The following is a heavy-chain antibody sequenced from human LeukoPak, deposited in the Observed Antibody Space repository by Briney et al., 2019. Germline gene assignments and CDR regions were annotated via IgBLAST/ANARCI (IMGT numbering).Heavy chain of an antibody. D-gene: IGHD3-22*01. J-gene: IGHJ4*02. V-gene: IGHV1-18*01. CDR1: GGTFSSYT. CDR2: ISAYNGNT. CDR3: ARERATYDSSGYHYYFDY. Sequence: ASVKVSCKASGGTFSSYTISWVRQAPGQGLEWMGWISAYNGNTNYAQKLQGRVTMTTDTSTSTAYMELRSLRSDDTAVYYCARERATYDSSGYHYYFDYWGQGTLVTVS.